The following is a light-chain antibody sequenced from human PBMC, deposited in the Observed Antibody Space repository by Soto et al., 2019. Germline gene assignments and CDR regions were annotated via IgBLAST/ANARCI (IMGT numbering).Light chain of an antibody. Sequence: DIQMTQSPSSLSASVGDRVTITCRASQNIGNYLHWYQQKPGKAPKILIYAVSSLQTGVPSRFSGGGSVTDFTLTISSLQPEDFATFYCQQSYNSPTWTFGQGTKVEIK. CDR1: QNIGNY. CDR2: AVS. CDR3: QQSYNSPTWT. V-gene: IGKV1-39*01. J-gene: IGKJ1*01.